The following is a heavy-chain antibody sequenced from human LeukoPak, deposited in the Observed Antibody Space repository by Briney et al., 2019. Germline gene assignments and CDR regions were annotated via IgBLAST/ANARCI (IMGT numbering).Heavy chain of an antibody. Sequence: SETLSLTCAVYGGSFSGYYWSWIRQPPGKGLEWIGEINHSGSTNYNPSLKSRVTISVDTSKNQFSLKLSSVTAADTAVYYCAREVRGSSWYYFDYWGQGILVTVSS. CDR1: GGSFSGYY. D-gene: IGHD6-13*01. CDR3: AREVRGSSWYYFDY. V-gene: IGHV4-34*01. CDR2: INHSGST. J-gene: IGHJ4*02.